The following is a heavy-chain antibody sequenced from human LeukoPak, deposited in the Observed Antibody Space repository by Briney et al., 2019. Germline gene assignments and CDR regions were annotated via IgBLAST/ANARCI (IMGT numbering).Heavy chain of an antibody. CDR1: GFTFSSYA. V-gene: IGHV3-64*01. CDR3: ARAFSSDYYDSSGYCDY. J-gene: IGHJ4*02. Sequence: GGSLRLSCAASGFTFSSYAMHWVRQAPGKGLEYVSAISSNGGSTYYANSVKGRFTISRDNSKNTLYLQMGSLRAEDMAVYYCARAFSSDYYDSSGYCDYWGQGTLVTVSS. CDR2: ISSNGGST. D-gene: IGHD3-22*01.